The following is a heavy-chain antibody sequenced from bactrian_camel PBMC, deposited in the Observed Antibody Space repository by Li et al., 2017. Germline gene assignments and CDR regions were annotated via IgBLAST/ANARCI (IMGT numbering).Heavy chain of an antibody. V-gene: IGHV3S54*01. Sequence: HVQLVESGGGSVQVGGSLRLSCQASGSNYFAYAEKCMGWFRQAPGKEREGVASIYTGGTNTYYADSVKGRFTITQDNAKNTLYLQMNSLKPEDTAMYYCAAAQYCYRGNDYWGQGTQVTVS. CDR1: GSNYFAYA. D-gene: IGHD3*01. CDR3: AAAQYCYRGNDY. CDR2: IYTGGTNT. J-gene: IGHJ4*01.